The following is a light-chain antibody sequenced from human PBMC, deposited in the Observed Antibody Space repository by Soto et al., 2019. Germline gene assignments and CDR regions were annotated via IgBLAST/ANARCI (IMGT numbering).Light chain of an antibody. CDR3: CSYAGSDTLL. CDR1: SSDVGGYNY. Sequence: QSALTQPRSVSGSPGQSVTISCTGTSSDVGGYNYVSWYQQHPGKAPKLMIYDVSKWPSGVPDRFSGSKSGNTASLTISGLQSEDEADYYCCSYAGSDTLLFGGGTKLTVL. CDR2: DVS. J-gene: IGLJ2*01. V-gene: IGLV2-11*01.